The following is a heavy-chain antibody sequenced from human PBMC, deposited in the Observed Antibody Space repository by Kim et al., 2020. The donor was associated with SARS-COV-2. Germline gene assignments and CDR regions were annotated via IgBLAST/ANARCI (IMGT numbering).Heavy chain of an antibody. CDR3: SSLRGFGNYYFDY. V-gene: IGHV3-53*01. J-gene: IGHJ4*02. CDR2: IYSGGST. CDR1: GFTVSSYY. D-gene: IGHD4-4*01. Sequence: GGSLRLSCAASGFTVSSYYMSWVRQAPGKGLEWVSVIYSGGSTYYADSVKGRFTISRDNSKNTLYLQMNSLRAEDTAVYYCSSLRGFGNYYFDYWGQGTLVTVSS.